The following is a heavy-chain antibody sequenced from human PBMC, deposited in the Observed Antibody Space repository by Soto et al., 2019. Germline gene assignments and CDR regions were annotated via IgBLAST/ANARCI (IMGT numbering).Heavy chain of an antibody. D-gene: IGHD3-22*01. CDR3: ARHDYYDSSGSSYYGMDV. V-gene: IGHV3-7*01. CDR1: GFTFSNNW. J-gene: IGHJ6*02. Sequence: GGSLRLSCAASGFTFSNNWMSWVRQAPGKGLEWVANIKQDGSQKNYVDSVKGRVTISRDNAKNSLYLQMNSLRAEDTAVYYCARHDYYDSSGSSYYGMDVWGQGTTVTVSS. CDR2: IKQDGSQK.